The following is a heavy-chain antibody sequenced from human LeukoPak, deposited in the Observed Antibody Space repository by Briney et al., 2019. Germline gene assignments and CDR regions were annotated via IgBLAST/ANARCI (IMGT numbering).Heavy chain of an antibody. CDR2: IGGRGTST. Sequence: PGGSLRLSCAASGFTFSSYWMHWVRQAPEKGPEWVSAIGGRGTSTYYADSLGGRFTISRDNSKDMLYLQMNSLKVEDTATYYCGKEGGAWGQGTKVTVSS. D-gene: IGHD3-16*01. CDR3: GKEGGA. CDR1: GFTFSSYW. V-gene: IGHV3-23*01. J-gene: IGHJ5*02.